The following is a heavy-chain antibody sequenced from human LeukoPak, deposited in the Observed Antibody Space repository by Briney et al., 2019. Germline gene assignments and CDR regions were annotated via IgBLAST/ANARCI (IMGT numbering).Heavy chain of an antibody. Sequence: ASVKVSCKASGGTFSTYAISWVRQAPGQGLEWMGGIVPMFNTTNYAQKFQGRVTMARDTSISTAYMELSRLRSDDTAVYYCARDLRASSWFDYWGQGTLVTVSS. D-gene: IGHD6-13*01. J-gene: IGHJ4*02. CDR2: IVPMFNTT. CDR1: GGTFSTYA. CDR3: ARDLRASSWFDY. V-gene: IGHV1-69*05.